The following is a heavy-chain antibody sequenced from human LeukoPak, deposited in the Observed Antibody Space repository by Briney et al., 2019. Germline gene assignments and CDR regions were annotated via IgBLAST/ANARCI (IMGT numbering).Heavy chain of an antibody. V-gene: IGHV4-39*01. Sequence: SETLSLTCTVSGGSISSSSYYWGWIRQPPGKGLEWIGSIYYSGSTYYNPSLKSRVTISVDTSKNQFPLKLSSVTAADTAVYYCASPNYYDSSGYFWGQGTMVTVSS. D-gene: IGHD3-22*01. J-gene: IGHJ3*01. CDR2: IYYSGST. CDR1: GGSISSSSYY. CDR3: ASPNYYDSSGYF.